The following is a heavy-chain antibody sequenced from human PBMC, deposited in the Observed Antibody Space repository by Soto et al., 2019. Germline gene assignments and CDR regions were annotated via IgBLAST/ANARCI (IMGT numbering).Heavy chain of an antibody. Sequence: QVQLVQSGAEVKKPGASVKVSCKASGYTFTSYAMHWVRQAPGQRLEWMGWINAGNGNTKYSQKFQGRVNITRDTAASTADVELSSLRSEGTAVYYCATASSWFVTDYWGQGTLVTVAS. J-gene: IGHJ4*02. CDR1: GYTFTSYA. CDR2: INAGNGNT. D-gene: IGHD6-13*01. V-gene: IGHV1-3*01. CDR3: ATASSWFVTDY.